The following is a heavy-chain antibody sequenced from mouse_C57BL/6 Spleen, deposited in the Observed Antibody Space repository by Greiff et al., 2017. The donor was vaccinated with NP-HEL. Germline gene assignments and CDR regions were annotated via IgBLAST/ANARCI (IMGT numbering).Heavy chain of an antibody. D-gene: IGHD2-4*01. J-gene: IGHJ3*01. CDR2: ISYDGSN. CDR3: AIYYDSFAY. Sequence: EVQLQESGPGLVKPSQSLSLTCSVTGYSITSGYYWNWIRQFPGNKLEWMGYISYDGSNNYNPSLKNRISITRDTSKNQFFLKLNSVTTEDTATYYCAIYYDSFAYWGQGTLVTVSA. V-gene: IGHV3-6*01. CDR1: GYSITSGYY.